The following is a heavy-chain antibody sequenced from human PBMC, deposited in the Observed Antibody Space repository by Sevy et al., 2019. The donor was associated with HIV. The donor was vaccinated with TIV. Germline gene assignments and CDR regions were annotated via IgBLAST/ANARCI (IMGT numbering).Heavy chain of an antibody. CDR2: FDPKDGET. CDR3: ATNIAARPGFDP. Sequence: ASVKVSCKVSGYTLTELSMHWVRQAPGKGLEWMGGFDPKDGETIYAQKFQGRVTMTEDTSTDTAYMELSSLRSEDTAVYYCATNIAARPGFDPWGQGTLVTVSS. V-gene: IGHV1-24*01. J-gene: IGHJ5*02. D-gene: IGHD6-6*01. CDR1: GYTLTELS.